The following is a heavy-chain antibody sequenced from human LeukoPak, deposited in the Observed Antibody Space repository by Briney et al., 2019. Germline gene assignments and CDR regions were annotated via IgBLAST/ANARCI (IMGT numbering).Heavy chain of an antibody. CDR1: GGTFSSYA. CDR2: IIPIFGTA. D-gene: IGHD3-22*01. CDR3: ARGPHYYDSSGYWNY. V-gene: IGHV1-69*05. J-gene: IGHJ4*02. Sequence: GASVKVSCKASGGTFSSYAISWVRQAPGQGLEWMGGIIPIFGTANYAQKFQGRVTITTDESTSTAYTELSSLRSEDTAVYYCARGPHYYDSSGYWNYWGQGTLVSVSS.